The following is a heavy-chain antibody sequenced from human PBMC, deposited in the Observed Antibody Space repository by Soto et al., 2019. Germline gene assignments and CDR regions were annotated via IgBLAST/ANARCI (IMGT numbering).Heavy chain of an antibody. V-gene: IGHV1-8*01. CDR1: GYAFTSYD. CDR3: ARESVGWFDP. Sequence: QVQLVQSGAEVKRPGASVNVSCKASGYAFTSYDIHRVRQATGQGLEWMGWMNPNSGNTGYAQKLQGRDTMTSNTSISTAYMELSSLRSEDTAGYYCARESVGWFDPWGQGTGVTVSS. CDR2: MNPNSGNT. J-gene: IGHJ5*02. D-gene: IGHD1-26*01.